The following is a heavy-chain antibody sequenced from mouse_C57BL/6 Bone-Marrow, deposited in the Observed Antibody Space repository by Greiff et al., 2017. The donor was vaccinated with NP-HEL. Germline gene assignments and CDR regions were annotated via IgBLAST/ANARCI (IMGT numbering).Heavy chain of an antibody. J-gene: IGHJ1*03. CDR2: IRLKSDNYAT. CDR3: TGKGGRYFDV. Sequence: EVMLVESGGGLVQPGGSMKLSCVASGFTFSNYWMNWVRQSPEKGLEWVAQIRLKSDNYATHYAESVKGRFTISRDDSKSSVYLQMNNLRAEDTGIYYCTGKGGRYFDVWGTGTTVTVSS. CDR1: GFTFSNYW. D-gene: IGHD3-3*01. V-gene: IGHV6-3*01.